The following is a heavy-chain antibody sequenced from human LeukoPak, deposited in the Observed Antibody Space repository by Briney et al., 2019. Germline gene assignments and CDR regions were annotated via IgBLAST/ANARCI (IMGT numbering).Heavy chain of an antibody. D-gene: IGHD6-6*01. CDR2: ISGFSGDT. Sequence: ASVKVSCKASGYDFKNYGIMWVRQAPGQGLEWMGCISGFSGDTKFGPKFQGRVTLTADTSTATAYMEVRSLRSDDTATYYCARYKDRYSSPSNFEFWGQGTQVTVSS. CDR1: GYDFKNYG. CDR3: ARYKDRYSSPSNFEF. J-gene: IGHJ4*02. V-gene: IGHV1-18*01.